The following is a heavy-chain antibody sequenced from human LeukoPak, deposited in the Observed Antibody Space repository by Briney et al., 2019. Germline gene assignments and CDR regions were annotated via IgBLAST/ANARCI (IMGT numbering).Heavy chain of an antibody. D-gene: IGHD1-14*01. CDR1: GFTFSSCA. CDR3: AKSGITIRLNWFDP. Sequence: GGSLRLSCAASGFTFSSCAMSWVRQAPGKGLEWVSGISGSGDRTYYANSVKGRFTISRDNSKNTLYLQMNSLRAEDTAVYYCAKSGITIRLNWFDPWGQGTLVTVSS. CDR2: ISGSGDRT. J-gene: IGHJ5*02. V-gene: IGHV3-23*01.